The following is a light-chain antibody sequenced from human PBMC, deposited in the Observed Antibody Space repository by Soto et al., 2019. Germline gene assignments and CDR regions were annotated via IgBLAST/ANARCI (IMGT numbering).Light chain of an antibody. V-gene: IGKV1-33*01. J-gene: IGKJ1*01. CDR3: QHYNSYSEA. CDR1: QTIGTY. Sequence: IEVTQSPSSLAASLGDRVTITCRASQTIGTYVNWYRQKSGAAPELLIYDASTLQSGVPSRFSGSKSGTDFTSTISSLQPDDFATYYCQHYNSYSEAFGQGTKVDIK. CDR2: DAS.